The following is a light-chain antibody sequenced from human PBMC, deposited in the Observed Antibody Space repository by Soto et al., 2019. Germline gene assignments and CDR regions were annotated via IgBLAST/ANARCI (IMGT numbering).Light chain of an antibody. CDR3: QPDASSRT. CDR2: GAS. Sequence: EIVLTQSPGTLSLSPGERATLSCRASQSVRSSYLAWYQQKPRQAPRLLIYGASSRATGIPDRFSGSGSGTDFTLTSSRLETEDVEEYYCQPDASSRTFGQGTKVDIK. V-gene: IGKV3-20*01. CDR1: QSVRSSY. J-gene: IGKJ1*01.